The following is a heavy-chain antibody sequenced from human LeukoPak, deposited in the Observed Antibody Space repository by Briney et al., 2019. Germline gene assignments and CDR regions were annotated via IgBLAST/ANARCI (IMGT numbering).Heavy chain of an antibody. J-gene: IGHJ3*02. Sequence: PSETLSLTCTVSGGSISGFYWNWIRQPPGKGLVWIGYVYYSGNTNYNPSLKSRVTISLDTSKNQFSLKLRSVTAADTAVYYCARDTRDAFDIWGQGTMVTVSS. CDR2: VYYSGNT. V-gene: IGHV4-59*01. CDR1: GGSISGFY. CDR3: ARDTRDAFDI.